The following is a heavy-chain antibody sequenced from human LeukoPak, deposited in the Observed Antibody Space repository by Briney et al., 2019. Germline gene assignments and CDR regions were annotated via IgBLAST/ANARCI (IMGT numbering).Heavy chain of an antibody. CDR2: ISGYNGHT. D-gene: IGHD4-17*01. CDR1: AYTYTNYG. V-gene: IGHV1-18*01. J-gene: IGHJ4*02. Sequence: ASVTVSFTASAYTYTNYGISWVRQAPGQGLEWMGWISGYNGHTNYAQKLQGRVTMTTHTSTSTAYMELRSLRYDDTAVYYCARDLRLGTAYYGVSDYWGQGTLVTVSS. CDR3: ARDLRLGTAYYGVSDY.